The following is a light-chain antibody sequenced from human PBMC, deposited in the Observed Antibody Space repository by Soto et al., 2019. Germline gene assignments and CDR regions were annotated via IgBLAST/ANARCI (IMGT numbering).Light chain of an antibody. Sequence: QSELTQAAYVSGSPGQWITISCPGTSSDVGGYNYVSWYQQHPVKAPKLMIYDVTNRPSGVSDRFSGSKSGNTASLTISGLQAEDEADYYCSSYTSSSTPYVFGTGTKVTVL. CDR1: SSDVGGYNY. V-gene: IGLV2-14*01. CDR3: SSYTSSSTPYV. J-gene: IGLJ1*01. CDR2: DVT.